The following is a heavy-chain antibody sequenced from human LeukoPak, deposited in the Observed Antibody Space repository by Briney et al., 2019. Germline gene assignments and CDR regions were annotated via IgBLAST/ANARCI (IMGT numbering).Heavy chain of an antibody. Sequence: SVKVSCKASGYTFTSYYMHWVRQAPGQGLEWMGGIIPIFGTANYAQKFQGRVTITADESTSTAYMELSSLRSEDTAVYYCARSYCGGDCEIFDYWGQGTLVTVSS. CDR2: IIPIFGTA. J-gene: IGHJ4*02. CDR3: ARSYCGGDCEIFDY. CDR1: GYTFTSYY. D-gene: IGHD2-21*02. V-gene: IGHV1-69*13.